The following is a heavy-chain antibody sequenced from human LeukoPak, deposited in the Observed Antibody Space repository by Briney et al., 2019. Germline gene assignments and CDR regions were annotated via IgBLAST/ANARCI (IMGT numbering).Heavy chain of an antibody. CDR1: GFTFRDHY. Sequence: GGSLRLSXAASGFTFRDHYMDWVRQAPGKGLEWVGRIRNKANRYTTEYAASVKGRFTFSRDDSKNSLYLQMNSLKTEDTAMYYCARTSGSYSGGAFDIWGRGTMVTVSS. CDR3: ARTSGSYSGGAFDI. J-gene: IGHJ3*02. CDR2: IRNKANRYTT. D-gene: IGHD1-26*01. V-gene: IGHV3-72*01.